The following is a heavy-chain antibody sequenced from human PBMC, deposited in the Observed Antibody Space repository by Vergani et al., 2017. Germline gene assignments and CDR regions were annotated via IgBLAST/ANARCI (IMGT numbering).Heavy chain of an antibody. Sequence: EVQLLESGGGSAQPGESLRLSCVASGFTFTAHGLNWVRQAPGKGLEWVSGISGQNFRTHYADSVKGRFTISRDDSKNTVYLQINSLRAEDTAFYYCARDVGWLQFPYYFDYWGQGTLVTVSS. D-gene: IGHD5-24*01. CDR3: ARDVGWLQFPYYFDY. CDR1: GFTFTAHG. V-gene: IGHV3-23*01. J-gene: IGHJ4*02. CDR2: ISGQNFRT.